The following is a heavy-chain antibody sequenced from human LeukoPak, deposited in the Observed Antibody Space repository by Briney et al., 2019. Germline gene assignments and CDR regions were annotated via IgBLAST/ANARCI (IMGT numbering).Heavy chain of an antibody. V-gene: IGHV1-69*05. D-gene: IGHD5-18*01. Sequence: VASVKVSCKASGGTFGSYAISWVRQAPGQGLEWMGGIIPIFGTANYAQKFQGRVTITTDESTSTAYMELSSLRSEDTAVYYCARRDTAMALDYWGQGTLVTVSS. CDR3: ARRDTAMALDY. J-gene: IGHJ4*02. CDR1: GGTFGSYA. CDR2: IIPIFGTA.